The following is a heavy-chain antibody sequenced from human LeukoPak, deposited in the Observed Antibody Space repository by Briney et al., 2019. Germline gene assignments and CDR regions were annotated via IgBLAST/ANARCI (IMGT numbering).Heavy chain of an antibody. J-gene: IGHJ4*02. V-gene: IGHV3-23*01. CDR3: AKDFCSSTSCYADY. CDR2: ISGSGGST. CDR1: GFTFSSYA. Sequence: GGSPRPSCAASGFTFSSYAMSWVRQAPGQGLEWVSAISGSGGSTYYADSVKGRFTISRDNSKNTLYLQMNSLRAEDTAVYYCAKDFCSSTSCYADYWGQGTLVTVSS. D-gene: IGHD2-2*01.